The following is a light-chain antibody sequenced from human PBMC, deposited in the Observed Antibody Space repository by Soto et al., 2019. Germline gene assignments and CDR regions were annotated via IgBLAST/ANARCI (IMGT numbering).Light chain of an antibody. CDR2: DAS. J-gene: IGKJ1*01. CDR3: QQDYNRPPWT. V-gene: IGKV3-15*01. CDR1: QTIINS. Sequence: EIVMTQSPATLSVSPGEGATLSCRASQTIINSLAWYQQKPGQAPRLLIYDASTRATGIPARFSGSGSGTEFTLSISSLQSEDFAVYYCQQDYNRPPWTFGQGTKVEIK.